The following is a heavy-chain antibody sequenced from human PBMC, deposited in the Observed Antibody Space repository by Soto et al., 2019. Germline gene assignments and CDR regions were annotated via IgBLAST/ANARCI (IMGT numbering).Heavy chain of an antibody. Sequence: PSETLSLICAVSGGSISIGGYSWSWIRQPPGKGLEWIGYIYHSGSTYYNPSLKSRVTISVERSKNQFSLKLSSVTAADTAVYYCAREQYYYDSSGYYSGWFDPWGQGTLVTVSS. CDR2: IYHSGST. V-gene: IGHV4-30-2*01. CDR1: GGSISIGGYS. CDR3: AREQYYYDSSGYYSGWFDP. J-gene: IGHJ5*02. D-gene: IGHD3-22*01.